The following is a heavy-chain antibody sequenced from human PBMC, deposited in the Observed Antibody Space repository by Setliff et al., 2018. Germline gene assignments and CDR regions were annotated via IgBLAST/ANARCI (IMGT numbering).Heavy chain of an antibody. CDR2: IYIGGSA. V-gene: IGHV4-4*07. J-gene: IGHJ4*02. CDR1: GGSISSYY. CDR3: ASPNYYDSSGYYDY. D-gene: IGHD3-22*01. Sequence: PSETLSLTCTVSGGSISSYYWSWIRQPAGKGLEWIGHIYIGGSANYNPSLKSRVTMSVDTSKNQFSLKVSSVTAADTAVYYCASPNYYDSSGYYDYWGQGTLVTVSS.